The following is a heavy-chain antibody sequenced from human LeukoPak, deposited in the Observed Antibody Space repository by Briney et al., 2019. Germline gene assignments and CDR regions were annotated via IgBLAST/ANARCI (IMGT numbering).Heavy chain of an antibody. J-gene: IGHJ6*02. V-gene: IGHV1-18*01. Sequence: ASVKVSCKASGYTFTSYGISWVRQAPGQGLEWMGWISAYNGNTNYAQKLQGRVTMTTDTSTSTAYMELRSLRSDDTAVYYCARDRVLRYSDWLPIRSYGMDVWGQGTTVTVSS. CDR1: GYTFTSYG. CDR3: ARDRVLRYSDWLPIRSYGMDV. D-gene: IGHD3-9*01. CDR2: ISAYNGNT.